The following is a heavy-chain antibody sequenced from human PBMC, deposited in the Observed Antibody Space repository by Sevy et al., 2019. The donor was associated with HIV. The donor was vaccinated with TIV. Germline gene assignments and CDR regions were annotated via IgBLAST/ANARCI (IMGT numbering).Heavy chain of an antibody. V-gene: IGHV3-11*01. Sequence: GGSLRLSCAASGFTFSDYYMSWIRQAPGKGLEWVSYISSSGSTIYYPDSVKGRFTISRDNAKNSLYLQMNSLRAEDTAVYYCASVRLGELSFDSYWGQGTLVTVSS. D-gene: IGHD3-16*02. CDR3: ASVRLGELSFDSY. CDR2: ISSSGSTI. J-gene: IGHJ4*02. CDR1: GFTFSDYY.